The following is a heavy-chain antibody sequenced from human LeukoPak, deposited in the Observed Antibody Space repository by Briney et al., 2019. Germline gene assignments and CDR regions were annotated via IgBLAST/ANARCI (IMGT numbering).Heavy chain of an antibody. CDR2: INHSGST. D-gene: IGHD2-21*02. Sequence: PSETLSLTCAVYGGSFSGYYWSWIRQPPGKGLEWIGEINHSGSTNYNPSLKSRVTISVDTSKNQFSLKLSSVTAADTAVYYCARVRAVVTAISDGGQGTLVTVSS. CDR3: ARVRAVVTAISD. J-gene: IGHJ4*02. V-gene: IGHV4-34*01. CDR1: GGSFSGYY.